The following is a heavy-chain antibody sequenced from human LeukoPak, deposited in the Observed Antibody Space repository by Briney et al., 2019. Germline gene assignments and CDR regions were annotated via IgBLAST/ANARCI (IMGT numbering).Heavy chain of an antibody. Sequence: RTLRLSRTPSLFTPGDYAITTFRQAPGKGLKALSFIRSKAYGGTTEYAASVIGRFIISRDDSKGVAYLQMDSVKTEDTAVYYCSGTPTNTRVVPGAQGGRGTVVTV. D-gene: IGHD2-2*01. J-gene: IGHJ4*02. V-gene: IGHV3-49*03. CDR2: IRSKAYGGTT. CDR3: SGTPTNTRVVPGAQ. CDR1: LFTPGDYA.